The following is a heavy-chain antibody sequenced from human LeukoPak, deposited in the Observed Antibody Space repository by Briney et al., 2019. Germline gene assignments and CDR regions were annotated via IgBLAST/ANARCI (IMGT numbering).Heavy chain of an antibody. CDR3: TCDLNRSDGL. CDR2: INSDGKTT. CDR1: GFTFSDYS. J-gene: IGHJ3*01. D-gene: IGHD2-8*01. Sequence: GGSLRLSYAASGFTFSDYSMNWVRQAPGKGLEDLSYINSDGKTTWYADSVKGRFTASRDNAKNSLYLQMNSLRVEDTAVYYCTCDLNRSDGLWGQGTMVTVSS. V-gene: IGHV3-48*01.